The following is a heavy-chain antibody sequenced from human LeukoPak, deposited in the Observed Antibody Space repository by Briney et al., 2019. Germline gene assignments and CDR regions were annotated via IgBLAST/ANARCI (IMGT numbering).Heavy chain of an antibody. J-gene: IGHJ4*02. CDR3: ARDLGRDY. CDR2: INPKSGGT. V-gene: IGHV1-2*02. Sequence: ASVKVSCKASGYTFSGYYMHWVRQAPGQGLEWMGWINPKSGGTNYAQKFQGRVTMTRDTSISTVYMELSRLRSDDTAVYYCARDLGRDYWGQGTLVTVSS. CDR1: GYTFSGYY.